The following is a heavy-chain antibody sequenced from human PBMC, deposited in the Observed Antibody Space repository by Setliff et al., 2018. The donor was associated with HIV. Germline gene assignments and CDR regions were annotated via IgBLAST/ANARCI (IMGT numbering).Heavy chain of an antibody. CDR3: ARETAPAHYYGSGSYRLHAFDV. D-gene: IGHD3-10*01. J-gene: IGHJ3*01. Sequence: SVKVSCKASGGILSTYATIWVRQAPGQGLEWLGGIIPLFGRASYAQRFQGRVTITADESTNTAYMELSSLRSGDTAVYYCARETAPAHYYGSGSYRLHAFDVWGQGTMVTVSS. CDR2: IIPLFGRA. CDR1: GGILSTYA. V-gene: IGHV1-69*13.